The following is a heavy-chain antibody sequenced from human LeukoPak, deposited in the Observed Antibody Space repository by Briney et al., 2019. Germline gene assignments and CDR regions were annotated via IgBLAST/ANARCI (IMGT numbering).Heavy chain of an antibody. CDR3: ARETHSDSSGYYYRAFDI. CDR2: IYTSGST. J-gene: IGHJ3*02. CDR1: GGSISSYY. Sequence: KTSETLSLTCTVSGGSISSYYWSWIRQPAGKGLEWIGHIYTSGSTNYNPSLKSRVTMSVDTSKNQFSLKLSSVTAADTAMYFCARETHSDSSGYYYRAFDIWGQGTMVTVSS. D-gene: IGHD3-22*01. V-gene: IGHV4-4*07.